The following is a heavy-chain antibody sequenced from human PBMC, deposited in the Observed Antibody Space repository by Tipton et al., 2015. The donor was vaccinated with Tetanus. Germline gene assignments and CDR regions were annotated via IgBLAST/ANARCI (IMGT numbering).Heavy chain of an antibody. CDR1: GGSISSYY. Sequence: TLSLTCTVSGGSISSYYWSWIRQPPGKGLEWIGYIYYSGSTNYNPSLKSRVTISVDTSKNQFSLKLSSVTAADTAVYYCARESGSYYSDYWGQGTLVTVSS. J-gene: IGHJ4*02. V-gene: IGHV4-59*12. CDR2: IYYSGST. CDR3: ARESGSYYSDY. D-gene: IGHD1-26*01.